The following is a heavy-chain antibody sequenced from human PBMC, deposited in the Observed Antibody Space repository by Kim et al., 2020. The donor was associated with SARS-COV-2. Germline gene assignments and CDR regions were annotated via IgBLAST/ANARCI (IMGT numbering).Heavy chain of an antibody. Sequence: GGSLRLSCAASGFLFSSYAIHWVRQAPGKGLEWVAVISFDGSLQYYADSVTGRFTISRDDSKTTVYLLMNSLRTDDTAVYYCAREMESGSGPTFDYWGLGALVTVSS. CDR2: ISFDGSLQ. J-gene: IGHJ4*02. CDR3: AREMESGSGPTFDY. CDR1: GFLFSSYA. D-gene: IGHD1-26*01. V-gene: IGHV3-30*04.